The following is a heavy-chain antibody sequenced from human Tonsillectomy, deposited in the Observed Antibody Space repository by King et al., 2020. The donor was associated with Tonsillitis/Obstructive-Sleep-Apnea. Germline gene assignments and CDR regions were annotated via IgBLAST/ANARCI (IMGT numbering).Heavy chain of an antibody. CDR1: GFSLSTSGMC. J-gene: IGHJ4*02. Sequence: ITLKESGPALVKPTQTLTLTCTFSGFSLSTSGMCVSWIRQPPGKALEWLARIDWDDDKYYSTSLETRLTISRDTSKNQVVLTMTNMDPVDTAMYYCARTLGYCSSTSCYWTLWYWGQGTLVTVSS. CDR2: IDWDDDK. D-gene: IGHD2-2*01. V-gene: IGHV2-70*15. CDR3: ARTLGYCSSTSCYWTLWY.